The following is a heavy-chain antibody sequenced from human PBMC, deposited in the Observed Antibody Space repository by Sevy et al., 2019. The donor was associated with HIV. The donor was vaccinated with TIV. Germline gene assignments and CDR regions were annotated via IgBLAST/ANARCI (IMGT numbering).Heavy chain of an antibody. Sequence: GGSLRLSCAASGFTFSSSNMNWVRQAPGKGLEWVSSISSSSSYIYYAYSLKGRFTISRDNAKNSLYLQMNSLSAEDTAVYYCARDEATGIAFDIWGQGTMVTVSS. V-gene: IGHV3-21*01. J-gene: IGHJ3*02. CDR1: GFTFSSSN. CDR3: ARDEATGIAFDI. D-gene: IGHD5-12*01. CDR2: ISSSSSYI.